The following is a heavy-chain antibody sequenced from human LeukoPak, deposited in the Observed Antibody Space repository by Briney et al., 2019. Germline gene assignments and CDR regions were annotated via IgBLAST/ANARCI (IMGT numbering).Heavy chain of an antibody. J-gene: IGHJ4*02. V-gene: IGHV3-74*01. Sequence: GGSLRLSCAASGFTFSRYAMHWVRQAPGKGLVWVSRVKSDGSSTSYADSVKGRFTISRDNARNTLYLQMNSLRAEDTAVYYCEGDGFLGQATASLDYWGQETPVTVSS. CDR2: VKSDGSST. CDR3: EGDGFLGQATASLDY. D-gene: IGHD2-21*02. CDR1: GFTFSRYA.